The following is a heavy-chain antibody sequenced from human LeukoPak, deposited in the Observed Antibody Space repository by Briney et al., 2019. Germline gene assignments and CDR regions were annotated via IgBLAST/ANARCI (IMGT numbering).Heavy chain of an antibody. J-gene: IGHJ4*02. CDR3: ARCLREWEPPFDY. CDR2: IYPGDSDT. D-gene: IGHD1-26*01. Sequence: GESPNISCMVSGFRVTSYWIGWVRQVPGKGLEWMGIIYPGDSDTKDSPYFQGQVTISADKSISTAYLEWSSLKASDTAMYFCARCLREWEPPFDYWGERTLVTVSS. V-gene: IGHV5-51*01. CDR1: GFRVTSYW.